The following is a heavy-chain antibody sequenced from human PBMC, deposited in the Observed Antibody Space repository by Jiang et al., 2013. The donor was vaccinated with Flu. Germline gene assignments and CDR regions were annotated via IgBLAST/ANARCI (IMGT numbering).Heavy chain of an antibody. CDR2: IYYSGST. V-gene: IGHV4-31*03. CDR1: GGSISSGGYY. J-gene: IGHJ5*02. Sequence: GSGLVKPSQTLSLTCTVSGGSISSGGYYWSWIRQHPGKGLEWIGYIYYSGSTYYNPSLKSRVTISVDTSKNQFSLKLSSVTAADTAVYYCARMEWLLYHVGWFDPGAREPWSPSP. D-gene: IGHD3-3*01. CDR3: ARMEWLLYHVGWFDP.